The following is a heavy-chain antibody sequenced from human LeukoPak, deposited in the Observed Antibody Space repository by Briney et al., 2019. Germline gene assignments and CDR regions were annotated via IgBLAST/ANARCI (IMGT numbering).Heavy chain of an antibody. CDR2: TFQGGGEI. V-gene: IGHV3-53*01. Sequence: PGGSLRLSCAAAGFPFSDRYMSWVRQPPGKGLEWVSSTFQGGGEIHYADSVRGRFTISRDNSRSTLFLQMNSLRGEDTAIYYCATYRQVMLPFEAWGQGTLVTVSS. CDR3: ATYRQVMLPFEA. D-gene: IGHD5-18*01. J-gene: IGHJ5*02. CDR1: GFPFSDRY.